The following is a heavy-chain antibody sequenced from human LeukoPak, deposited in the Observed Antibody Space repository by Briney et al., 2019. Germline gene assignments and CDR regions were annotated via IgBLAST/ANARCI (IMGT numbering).Heavy chain of an antibody. CDR1: GFTFSSYS. V-gene: IGHV3-21*01. CDR2: ISSSSSYI. Sequence: GGSLRLSCAASGFTFSSYSMNWVRQAPGKGLEWVSSISSSSSYIYYADSVKGRFTISRDNAKNSLYLQMNSLRAEDTAVYYCARNDIVEITWFDPWGQGTLVTVSS. CDR3: ARNDIVEITWFDP. J-gene: IGHJ5*02. D-gene: IGHD1-26*01.